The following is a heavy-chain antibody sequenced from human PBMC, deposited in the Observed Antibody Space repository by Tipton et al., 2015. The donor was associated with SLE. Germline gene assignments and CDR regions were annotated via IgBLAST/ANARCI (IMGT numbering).Heavy chain of an antibody. J-gene: IGHJ4*02. D-gene: IGHD6-19*01. CDR3: ARDRGIAVAGTGGFDY. CDR1: GFTFSDYY. Sequence: SLRLSCAASGFTFSDYYMSWIRQAPGKGLEWVSYISSSRSYTNYADSVKGRFTISRDNAKNSLYLQMNSLRAEDTAVYYCARDRGIAVAGTGGFDYWGQETLVTVSS. V-gene: IGHV3-11*05. CDR2: ISSSRSYT.